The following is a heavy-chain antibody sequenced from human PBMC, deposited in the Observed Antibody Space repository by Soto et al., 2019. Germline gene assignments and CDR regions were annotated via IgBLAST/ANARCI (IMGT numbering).Heavy chain of an antibody. D-gene: IGHD3-10*01. CDR1: WFSLSTSGGG. V-gene: IGHV2-5*01. J-gene: IGHJ3*02. CDR2: IYWYDDK. CDR3: AHRWKHRITMVRGVTRGEAFDI. Sequence: QITLKESGPTLVKPTQTLTLTCTFSWFSLSTSGGGVGWIRQPPGTALEWLALIYWYDDKRYIPSLKRRLTIPKDTSKIPVVLTMTNMDTVGPATSYSAHRWKHRITMVRGVTRGEAFDIWGQRTMVNVSA.